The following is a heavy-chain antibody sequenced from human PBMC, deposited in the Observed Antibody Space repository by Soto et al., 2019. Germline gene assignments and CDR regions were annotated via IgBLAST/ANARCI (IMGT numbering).Heavy chain of an antibody. CDR1: GYTFTDYW. Sequence: PGESLKISCNGSGYTFTDYWIGWVRQLPGKGLEWMGIIYPGDSDTRYSPSFQGHVTITVDKSTSTAYLQWNTLKASDTAMYYCAIHLSNFRYYYYAMDVWGQGTKVTVYS. D-gene: IGHD4-4*01. CDR3: AIHLSNFRYYYYAMDV. V-gene: IGHV5-51*01. J-gene: IGHJ6*02. CDR2: IYPGDSDT.